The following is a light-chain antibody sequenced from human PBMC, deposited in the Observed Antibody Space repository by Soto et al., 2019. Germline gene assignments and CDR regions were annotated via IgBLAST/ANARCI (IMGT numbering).Light chain of an antibody. CDR3: SSYTSSSTWV. CDR1: SSDVGGYNY. Sequence: QSALTQPASVSGSPGQSITISCTGTSSDVGGYNYVSWYQHHPGKAPKLMIYEVSNRPSGVSNRFSGSKSGNTASLTISGRHAEDQADYYCSSYTSSSTWVFGGGTKLTVL. CDR2: EVS. J-gene: IGLJ3*02. V-gene: IGLV2-14*01.